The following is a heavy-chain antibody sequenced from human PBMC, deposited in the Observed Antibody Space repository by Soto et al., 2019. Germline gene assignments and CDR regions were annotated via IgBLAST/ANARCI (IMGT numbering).Heavy chain of an antibody. Sequence: QVQLVESGGGVVQPGRSLRLSCAASGFTFSSYAMHWVRQAPGKGLEWVAVISYDGSNKYYADSVKGRFTISRDNSKYTLYLQMNGRRAEDTAVYYCARVAVEMATIHVFDYWGQGTLVTVSS. CDR1: GFTFSSYA. J-gene: IGHJ4*02. D-gene: IGHD5-12*01. CDR3: ARVAVEMATIHVFDY. CDR2: ISYDGSNK. V-gene: IGHV3-30-3*01.